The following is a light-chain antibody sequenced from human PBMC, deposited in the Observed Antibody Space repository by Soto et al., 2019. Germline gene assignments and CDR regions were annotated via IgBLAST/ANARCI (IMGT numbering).Light chain of an antibody. V-gene: IGKV3-20*01. Sequence: EIVLTQSPGTLSLSPGERATLSCRASQSVSSSYLAWYQQKPGQAPRLLIYGASSGATGMPDRFSGSGSGTDFTLTISRLEPEYFAVYYCQQYGSSPWTFGQGTKVEIK. CDR2: GAS. CDR3: QQYGSSPWT. CDR1: QSVSSSY. J-gene: IGKJ1*01.